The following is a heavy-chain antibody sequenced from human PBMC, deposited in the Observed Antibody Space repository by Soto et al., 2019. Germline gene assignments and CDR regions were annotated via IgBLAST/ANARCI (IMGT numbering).Heavy chain of an antibody. D-gene: IGHD3-22*01. CDR3: AWGGPYYDSSGYYDY. CDR1: GYTFTSYY. CDR2: INPSGGST. J-gene: IGHJ4*02. V-gene: IGHV1-46*01. Sequence: ASVKVSCKASGYTFTSYYMHWVRQAPGQGLEWMGIINPSGGSTSYAQKFQGRVIMTRDTSTSTVYMELSSLRSEDTAVYYCAWGGPYYDSSGYYDYWGQGTLVTVSS.